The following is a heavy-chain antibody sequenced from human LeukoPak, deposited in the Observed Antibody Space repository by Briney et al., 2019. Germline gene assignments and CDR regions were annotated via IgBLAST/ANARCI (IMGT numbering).Heavy chain of an antibody. CDR3: ARDLRGVGATRSDY. J-gene: IGHJ4*02. CDR1: GFTFSDYY. D-gene: IGHD3-16*01. Sequence: GGSLRLSCAASGFTFSDYYMSWIRQAPGKGLAWVSFISDSSNTIYYADSVKGRFTISRDNAKNSLYLQMNSLRAEDTAVYYCARDLRGVGATRSDYWGQGTLVTVSS. V-gene: IGHV3-11*04. CDR2: ISDSSNTI.